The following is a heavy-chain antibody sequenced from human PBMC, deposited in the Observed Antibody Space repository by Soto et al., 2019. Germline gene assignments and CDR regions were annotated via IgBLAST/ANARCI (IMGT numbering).Heavy chain of an antibody. CDR2: VNHSGRT. CDR3: ARNYDCWSGIRFDY. J-gene: IGHJ4*02. CDR1: GGSFSGYY. V-gene: IGHV4-34*01. D-gene: IGHD3-3*01. Sequence: QVQLQQCGAGLLKPSETLSLTCAVSGGSFSGYYWSWIRQPPGKGLEWFGEVNHSGRTNYNPSLKSRVTISVHTSKNHFSLKPSSVTAADTAVYYCARNYDCWSGIRFDYWGQGTLVTVSS.